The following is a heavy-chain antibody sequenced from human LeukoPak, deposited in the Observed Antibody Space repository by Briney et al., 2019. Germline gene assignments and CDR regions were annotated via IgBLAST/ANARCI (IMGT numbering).Heavy chain of an antibody. J-gene: IGHJ4*02. CDR2: ISWNSGNI. V-gene: IGHV3-9*01. CDR1: GFTFDDYA. D-gene: IGHD6-19*01. CDR3: ARLNSSGWYYIGDY. Sequence: GGSLRLSCAASGFTFDDYAMHWVRQAPGKGLEWVSGISWNSGNIGYADSVKGRFTISRDNAKNSLYLQMNSLRAEDTAVYYCARLNSSGWYYIGDYWGQGTLVTVSS.